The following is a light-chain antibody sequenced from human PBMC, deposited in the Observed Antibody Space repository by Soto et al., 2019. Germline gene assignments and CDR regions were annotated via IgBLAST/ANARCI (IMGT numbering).Light chain of an antibody. CDR3: QQYSSSPPEFT. Sequence: EIVLTQSPGTLSFSPGERATLSCRASQSISSNYLAWYQQRPGQAPRLLIFGASYRATGIPDRFSGSGSGTDFTLTISRLEPEDFAVYYCQQYSSSPPEFTFGPGTKVDSK. V-gene: IGKV3-20*01. CDR1: QSISSNY. J-gene: IGKJ3*01. CDR2: GAS.